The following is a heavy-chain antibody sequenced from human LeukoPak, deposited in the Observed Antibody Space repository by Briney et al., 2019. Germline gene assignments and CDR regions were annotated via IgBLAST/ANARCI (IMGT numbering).Heavy chain of an antibody. D-gene: IGHD2-15*01. J-gene: IGHJ6*02. CDR1: GYRFSSDW. CDR2: IFSIDYEN. CDR3: TRGCSGGSCSRDAMDV. V-gene: IGHV5-51*01. Sequence: GESLKISCKASGYRFSSDWIARVRQMPGKGPEGMGIIFSIDYENTYSASFQGQVTISADKSISTAYLQWSSLKASDTAMYYCTRGCSGGSCSRDAMDVWGQGIMVTVSS.